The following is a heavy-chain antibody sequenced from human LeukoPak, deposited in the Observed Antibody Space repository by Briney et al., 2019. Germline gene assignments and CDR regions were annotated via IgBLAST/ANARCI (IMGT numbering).Heavy chain of an antibody. V-gene: IGHV4-59*01. Sequence: KASETLSLTCTVSGGSISSYYWSWIRQPPGKGLEWIGYIYYSGSTNYNPSLKSRVTISVDTSKNQFSLKLSSVTAADTAVYYCARLEWLGPFDYWGQGTLATVSS. CDR2: IYYSGST. J-gene: IGHJ4*02. D-gene: IGHD3-3*01. CDR1: GGSISSYY. CDR3: ARLEWLGPFDY.